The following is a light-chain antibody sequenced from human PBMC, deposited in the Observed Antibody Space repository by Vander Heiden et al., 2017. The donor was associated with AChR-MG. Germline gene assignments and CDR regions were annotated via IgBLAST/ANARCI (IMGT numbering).Light chain of an antibody. CDR1: SSDIGGYNY. J-gene: IGLJ3*02. CDR3: SSYTSTINRV. Sequence: QSALTQPASVSGSPGQSITISCTGTSSDIGGYNYVSWYQQHPGKAPKLIIYDVIDRPSGVSNRFSGSKSGNTASLTISGLQAEDEADYYCSSYTSTINRVFGGGTKLTVL. CDR2: DVI. V-gene: IGLV2-14*03.